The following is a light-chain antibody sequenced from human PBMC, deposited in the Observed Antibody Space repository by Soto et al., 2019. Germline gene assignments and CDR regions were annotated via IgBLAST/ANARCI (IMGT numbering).Light chain of an antibody. CDR3: QQYGRTPRT. CDR2: GAS. Sequence: EVLLTRSPGTLSLSPGERATLSCRASQSVNNNFLAWYQQKPGQAPRLLIYGASSRATGIPDKFSGSGSGTDFTLTISRLELEDFSVYFCQQYGRTPRTFGQGTKVEIK. V-gene: IGKV3-20*01. J-gene: IGKJ1*01. CDR1: QSVNNNF.